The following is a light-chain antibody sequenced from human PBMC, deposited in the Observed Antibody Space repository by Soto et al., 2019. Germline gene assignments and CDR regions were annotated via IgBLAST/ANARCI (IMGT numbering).Light chain of an antibody. CDR2: GAS. Sequence: EIVLTQSPGTLSLSPGERATLSCRASQSVSSRSLAWYQQKPGQAPRLLIYGASIRSTGIPDRFSGSGSGTDVTLTISRLEPEDFAVYYCQQYGSSPYTFGQGTKLEIK. J-gene: IGKJ2*01. CDR1: QSVSSRS. CDR3: QQYGSSPYT. V-gene: IGKV3-20*01.